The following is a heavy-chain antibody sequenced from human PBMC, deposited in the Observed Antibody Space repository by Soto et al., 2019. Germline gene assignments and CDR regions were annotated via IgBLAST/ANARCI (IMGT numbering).Heavy chain of an antibody. D-gene: IGHD4-4*01. J-gene: IGHJ2*01. Sequence: QLQLQESGPGLVKPSETLSLTCTVSGGSISSSSYYWGWIRQPPGKGLEWIGSIYYSGSTYYNPSLKRRVTISVDTSKNQFSLKLSSVTAADTAVYYCAIRPDYSNYLRVHTHWYFDLWGRGTLVTVSS. CDR2: IYYSGST. V-gene: IGHV4-39*01. CDR3: AIRPDYSNYLRVHTHWYFDL. CDR1: GGSISSSSYY.